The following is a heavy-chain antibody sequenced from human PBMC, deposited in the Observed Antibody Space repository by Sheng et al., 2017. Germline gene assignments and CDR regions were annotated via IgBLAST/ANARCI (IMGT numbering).Heavy chain of an antibody. J-gene: IGHJ3*02. CDR1: GFTFSSYG. CDR3: AKKVSPRDAFDI. Sequence: EVQLVESGGGLVQPGGTLRLSCAASGFTFSSYGMSWVRQAPGKGLEWVSAISGSGGSTYYADSVKGRFTISRDNSKNTLYLQMNSLRAEDTAVYYCAKKVSPRDAFDIWGQGTMVTVSS. V-gene: IGHV3-23*04. CDR2: ISGSGGST.